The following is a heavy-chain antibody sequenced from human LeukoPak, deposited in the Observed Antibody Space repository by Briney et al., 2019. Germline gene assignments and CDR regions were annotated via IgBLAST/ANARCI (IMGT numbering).Heavy chain of an antibody. CDR3: ASRAVVGYYYFDY. V-gene: IGHV3-23*03. J-gene: IGHJ4*02. Sequence: GGSLRLSCAASGFTFNSYAMSWVRQAPGKGLEWVSVIYRGGSTYYADSVKGRFTISRDNSKNTLYLQMNSLRAEDTAVYYCASRAVVGYYYFDYWGQGTLVTVSS. D-gene: IGHD6-19*01. CDR1: GFTFNSYA. CDR2: IYRGGST.